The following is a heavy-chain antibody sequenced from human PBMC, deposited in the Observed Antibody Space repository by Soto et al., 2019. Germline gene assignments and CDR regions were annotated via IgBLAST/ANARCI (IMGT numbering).Heavy chain of an antibody. CDR3: ARDGSSSWPYYGMDV. Sequence: EVQLFESGGDLVQPGGSLRLSCVASGFSFSSYAMTWVRQAPGKGLEWVSVIYSGGSTYYADSVKGRFTISRDNSKNTLYLQMNSLRAEDTAVYYCARDGSSSWPYYGMDVWGQGTTVTVSS. CDR2: IYSGGST. CDR1: GFSFSSYA. V-gene: IGHV3-23*03. J-gene: IGHJ6*02. D-gene: IGHD6-13*01.